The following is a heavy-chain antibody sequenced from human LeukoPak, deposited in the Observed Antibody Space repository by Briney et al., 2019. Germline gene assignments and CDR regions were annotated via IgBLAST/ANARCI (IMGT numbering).Heavy chain of an antibody. J-gene: IGHJ4*02. V-gene: IGHV4-34*01. D-gene: IGHD6-13*01. CDR2: INHSRST. CDR1: GGSFSGYY. CDR3: ASSQQLARPYYFDY. Sequence: SETLSLTCAVYGGSFSGYYWSWIRQPPGKGLEWIGEINHSRSTNYNPSLKSRVTISVDTSKNQFSLRLSSVTAADTAVYYCASSQQLARPYYFDYWGQGTLVTVSS.